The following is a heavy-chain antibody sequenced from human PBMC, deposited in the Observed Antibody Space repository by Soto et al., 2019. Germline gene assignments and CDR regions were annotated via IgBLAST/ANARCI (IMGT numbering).Heavy chain of an antibody. CDR3: ARVERAWDYYDSSGYY. CDR1: GFTFSSYA. V-gene: IGHV3-30-3*01. D-gene: IGHD3-22*01. Sequence: GGSLRLSCAASGFTFSSYAMHWVRQAPGKGLEWVAVISYDGSNKYYADSVKGRFTISRDNSKNTLYLQMNSLRAEDTAVYYCARVERAWDYYDSSGYYWGQGTLVTVSS. J-gene: IGHJ4*02. CDR2: ISYDGSNK.